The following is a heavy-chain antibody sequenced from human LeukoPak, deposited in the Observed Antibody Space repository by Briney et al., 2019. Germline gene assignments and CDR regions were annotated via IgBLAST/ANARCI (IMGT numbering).Heavy chain of an antibody. CDR3: ARDRVSSLYGMDV. CDR1: GFTFSSYS. J-gene: IGHJ6*02. CDR2: ISSSSSYI. D-gene: IGHD2-2*01. V-gene: IGHV3-21*01. Sequence: GGSLRLSCAASGFTFSSYSMNWVRQAPGKGLEWVSSISSSSSYIYYADSVKGRFTISRDNAKNPLYLQMNSLRDEDTAVYYCARDRVSSLYGMDVWGQGTTVTVPS.